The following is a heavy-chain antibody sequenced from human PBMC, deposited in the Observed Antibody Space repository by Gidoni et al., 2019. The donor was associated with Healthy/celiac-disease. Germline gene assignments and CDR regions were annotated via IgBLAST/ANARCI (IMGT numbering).Heavy chain of an antibody. J-gene: IGHJ3*02. CDR2: IDPSDSYT. CDR1: VDSFTIYW. Sequence: EVQLVQSGAEVKKPGESLRLSCQGSVDSFTIYWISWVRQMTGKGLEWMGRIDPSDSYTTYSPSFQGHVTISAHKSISTAYLQWSSLKASDTAMYYCATTPGIAAAGTGGQNAFDIWGQGTMVTVSS. CDR3: ATTPGIAAAGTGGQNAFDI. V-gene: IGHV5-10-1*03. D-gene: IGHD6-13*01.